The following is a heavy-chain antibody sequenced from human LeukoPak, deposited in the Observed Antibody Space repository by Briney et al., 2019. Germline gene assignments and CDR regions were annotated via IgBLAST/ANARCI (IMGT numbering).Heavy chain of an antibody. CDR3: ESYDYVWGSHRREGFDY. D-gene: IGHD3-16*02. V-gene: IGHV3-23*01. CDR1: GFTFSSYA. Sequence: PGGSLRLSCAASGFTFSSYAMSWVRQAPGKGLEWVSAISGSGGSTYYADSVKGRFTISRDNSKNTLYLQMNSLRAEDTAVYYCESYDYVWGSHRREGFDYWGQGTLVTVSS. CDR2: ISGSGGST. J-gene: IGHJ4*02.